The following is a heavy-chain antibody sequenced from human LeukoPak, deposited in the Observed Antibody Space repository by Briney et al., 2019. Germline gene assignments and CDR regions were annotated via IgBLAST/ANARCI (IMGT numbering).Heavy chain of an antibody. D-gene: IGHD3-22*01. CDR1: GFTFSSSS. Sequence: GGSLILSCAASGFTFSSSSMNWVRQAPGEGLEWVSYIGSTNSSIIKYADSVRGRFTISRDNAKNSLYLQMNSLRDEDTAVYYCAKVLIADSYYDSTGAHDGFDMWGQGTMVTVSS. V-gene: IGHV3-48*02. J-gene: IGHJ3*02. CDR3: AKVLIADSYYDSTGAHDGFDM. CDR2: IGSTNSSII.